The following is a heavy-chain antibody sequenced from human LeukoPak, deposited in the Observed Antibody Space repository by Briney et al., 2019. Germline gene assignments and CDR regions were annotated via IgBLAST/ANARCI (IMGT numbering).Heavy chain of an antibody. J-gene: IGHJ4*02. CDR3: ARGISSWHYYFDY. D-gene: IGHD6-13*01. V-gene: IGHV4-4*07. Sequence: SETLSLTCTVSGGSINNYYWSWIRQPAGKGLEWIGRIYTSGSTNYNPSLKSRVTISVDTSKNQFSLKLSSVTAADTAVYYCARGISSWHYYFDYWGQGTLVTVSS. CDR2: IYTSGST. CDR1: GGSINNYY.